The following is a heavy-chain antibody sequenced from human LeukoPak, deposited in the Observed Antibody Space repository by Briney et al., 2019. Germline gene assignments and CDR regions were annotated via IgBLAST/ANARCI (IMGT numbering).Heavy chain of an antibody. CDR1: GGSISSSSYY. CDR3: ASRDLLNKPDAFDI. J-gene: IGHJ3*02. V-gene: IGHV4-39*01. Sequence: SETLSLTCTVSGGSISSSSYYWGWIRQPPGKGLEWIGSIYYSGSTYYNPSLKSRVTISVDASKNQFSLKLTSVTAADTAVYYCASRDLLNKPDAFDICGQGTMVTVSS. CDR2: IYYSGST. D-gene: IGHD2/OR15-2a*01.